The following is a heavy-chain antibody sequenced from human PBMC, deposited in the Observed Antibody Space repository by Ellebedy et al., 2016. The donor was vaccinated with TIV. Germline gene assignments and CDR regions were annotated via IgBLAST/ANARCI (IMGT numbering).Heavy chain of an antibody. J-gene: IGHJ5*02. CDR2: INPNSGGT. D-gene: IGHD1-1*01. CDR3: ARGRDGGFSQLERRTRYWFDP. V-gene: IGHV1-2*02. Sequence: ASVKVSCKASGYTFTGYYMHWVRQAPGQGLEWMGWINPNSGGTNYAQKFQGRVTMTRDTSISTAYMELSRLRSDDTAVYYCARGRDGGFSQLERRTRYWFDPWGQGTLVTVSS. CDR1: GYTFTGYY.